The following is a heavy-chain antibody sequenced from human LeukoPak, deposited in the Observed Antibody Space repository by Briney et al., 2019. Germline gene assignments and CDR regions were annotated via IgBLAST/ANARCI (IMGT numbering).Heavy chain of an antibody. D-gene: IGHD6-13*01. CDR1: GGSISSSSYY. J-gene: IGHJ6*03. V-gene: IGHV4-39*07. CDR2: IYYSGYT. CDR3: ARIRGYGRDYYFYYMDV. Sequence: SETLSLTCTVSGGSISSSSYYWGWIRQPPGKGLEWIGTIYYSGYTNYNPSLKSRVTISVDKSKNQFSLNLRSVTAADTAVYYCARIRGYGRDYYFYYMDVWGKGTTATVSS.